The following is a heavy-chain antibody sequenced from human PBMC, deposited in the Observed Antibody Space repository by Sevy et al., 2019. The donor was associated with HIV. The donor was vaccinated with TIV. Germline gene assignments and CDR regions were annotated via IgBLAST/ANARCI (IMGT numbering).Heavy chain of an antibody. Sequence: GGSLRLSCAASGFTFSSYSMNWVRQAPGKGLEWVSYISSSSSTIYYADSVKGRFTISRDNAKNSLYLQMSSLRADDTALYYCARVPSTGRYGMDVWDQGTTVTVSS. J-gene: IGHJ6*02. CDR1: GFTFSSYS. CDR2: ISSSSSTI. D-gene: IGHD3-10*01. CDR3: ARVPSTGRYGMDV. V-gene: IGHV3-48*01.